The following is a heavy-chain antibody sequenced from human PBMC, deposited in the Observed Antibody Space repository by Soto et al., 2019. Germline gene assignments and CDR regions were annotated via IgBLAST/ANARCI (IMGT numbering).Heavy chain of an antibody. CDR1: GDSVSSYY. D-gene: IGHD1-26*01. V-gene: IGHV4-59*02. CDR2: VYYDGST. J-gene: IGHJ6*02. Sequence: QVQLQESGPGLVKPSGTLSLTCSVSGDSVSSYYWSWIRQPPGKGLEWIGYVYYDGSTNYNPSLETRVTISIDTSKNQVSLKLNSVTAADTAVYHCARGRRSPTVYYGLDVWGQGTTVAVSS. CDR3: ARGRRSPTVYYGLDV.